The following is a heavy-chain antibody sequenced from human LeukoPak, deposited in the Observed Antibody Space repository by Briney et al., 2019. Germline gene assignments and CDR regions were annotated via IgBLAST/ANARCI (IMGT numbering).Heavy chain of an antibody. D-gene: IGHD3-22*01. CDR2: IKQDGSDK. CDR1: GSTISTYW. V-gene: IGHV3-7*01. Sequence: GGSLRLSCAASGSTISTYWMSWVRQAPGKGLEWVANIKQDGSDKYYVDSVKGRFTISRDNAKNSLSLQMNGLRAEDTAVYYCATDRSGYVFDYWGQGTLVTVSS. CDR3: ATDRSGYVFDY. J-gene: IGHJ4*02.